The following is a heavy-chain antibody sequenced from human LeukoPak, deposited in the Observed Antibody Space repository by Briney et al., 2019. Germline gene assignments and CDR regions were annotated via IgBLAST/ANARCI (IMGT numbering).Heavy chain of an antibody. V-gene: IGHV3-53*05. CDR1: GVTVSSNY. CDR2: LYGGGTT. Sequence: PGGSLRLSCAVFGVTVSSNYMSWVRQAPGKGLEWVSVLYGGGTTYYADSVKGRFTISRVNSKNTLYLQMNSLRAEDTAVYYCARRAAGIDYWGQGTLVTVSS. J-gene: IGHJ4*02. CDR3: ARRAAGIDY. D-gene: IGHD6-13*01.